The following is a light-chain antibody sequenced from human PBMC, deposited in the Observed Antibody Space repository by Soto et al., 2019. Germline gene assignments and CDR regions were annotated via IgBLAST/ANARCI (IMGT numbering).Light chain of an antibody. CDR1: SSDVGVYNY. Sequence: QSVLTQPRSVSGSPGQSVTISCTGTSSDVGVYNYVSWYQQYPGKAPKLMIYDVSKRPSGVPDRFSGSRSGNTASLTISGLQAEDEADYYCTSYTSSSTRVFGTGTKVTVL. CDR2: DVS. CDR3: TSYTSSSTRV. V-gene: IGLV2-11*01. J-gene: IGLJ1*01.